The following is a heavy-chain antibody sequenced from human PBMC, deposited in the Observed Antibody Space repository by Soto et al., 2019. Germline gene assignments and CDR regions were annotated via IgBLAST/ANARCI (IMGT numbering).Heavy chain of an antibody. CDR2: ISYDGSNK. V-gene: IGHV3-30-3*01. CDR3: ARVKRYCSSTSCYGTLDY. D-gene: IGHD2-2*01. J-gene: IGHJ4*02. CDR1: GFTFSSYA. Sequence: PGGSLRLSCAASGFTFSSYAMHWVRKAPGKGLEWVAVISYDGSNKYYADSVKGRFTISRDNSKNTLYLQMNSLRAEDTAVYYCARVKRYCSSTSCYGTLDYWGQGTLVTVSS.